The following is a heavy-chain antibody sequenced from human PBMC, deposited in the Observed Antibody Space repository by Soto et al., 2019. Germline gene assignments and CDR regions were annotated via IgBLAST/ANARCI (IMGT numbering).Heavy chain of an antibody. J-gene: IGHJ4*02. CDR3: ERPLAGTSDYFDY. D-gene: IGHD6-19*01. V-gene: IGHV5-51*01. CDR1: VYSLTSYW. CDR2: IYPGDSDT. Sequence: PXDSLKVSWQCSVYSLTSYWGGSVIQVPGKGLEWMGIIYPGDSDTRYSPSFQGQVTISADKSISTAYLQWSSLKASDTAMYYCERPLAGTSDYFDYCGQGTLVTVSS.